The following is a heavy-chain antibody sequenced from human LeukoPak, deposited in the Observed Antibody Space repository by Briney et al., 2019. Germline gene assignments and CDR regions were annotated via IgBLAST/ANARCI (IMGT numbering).Heavy chain of an antibody. V-gene: IGHV4-34*01. D-gene: IGHD3-22*01. J-gene: IGHJ3*02. CDR3: AMEYYYDSSGYDDAFDI. CDR1: GGSFSGYY. Sequence: SETLSLTCAVYGGSFSGYYWSWIRQPPGKGLEWIGEINHSGSTNYNPSLKSRVTISVDTSKNQFSLKLSSVTAADTAVYYCAMEYYYDSSGYDDAFDIWGQGTMVTVPS. CDR2: INHSGST.